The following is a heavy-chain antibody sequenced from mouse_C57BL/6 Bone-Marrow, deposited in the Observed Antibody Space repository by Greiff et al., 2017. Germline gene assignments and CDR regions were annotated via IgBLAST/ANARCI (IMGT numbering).Heavy chain of an antibody. J-gene: IGHJ4*01. V-gene: IGHV14-4*01. D-gene: IGHD1-1*01. CDR1: GFNIKDDY. CDR3: TTGYGSSYAMDY. Sequence: VQLKESGAELVRPGASVKLSCTASGFNIKDDYMHWVKQRPEQGLEWIGWIDPENGDTEYASKFQGKATITADTSSNTAYLQLSSLTSEDNAVYYCTTGYGSSYAMDYWGQGTSVTVSS. CDR2: IDPENGDT.